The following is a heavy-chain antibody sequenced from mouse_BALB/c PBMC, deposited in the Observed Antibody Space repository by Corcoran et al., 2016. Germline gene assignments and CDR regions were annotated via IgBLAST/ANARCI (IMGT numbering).Heavy chain of an antibody. J-gene: IGHJ3*01. CDR1: GFNIKDHY. V-gene: IGHV14-1*02. D-gene: IGHD2-10*02. CDR2: IDPGNGNT. Sequence: EVQLQQSGAELVRPGALVKLSCKASGFNIKDHYMHWVKQRPEQGLEWIGWIDPGNGNTIYDPKFHGKASITADTSSNTAYLQFSSLTSDDTAVYYWARGYGNSAGYAFWGQWTLVTVAA. CDR3: ARGYGNSAGYAF.